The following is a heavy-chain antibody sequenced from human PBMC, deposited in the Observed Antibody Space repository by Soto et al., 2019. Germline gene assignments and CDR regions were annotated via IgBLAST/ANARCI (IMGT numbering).Heavy chain of an antibody. J-gene: IGHJ4*02. V-gene: IGHV1-8*01. CDR1: GYTFPSYD. Sequence: ASVTVSCKASGYTFPSYDINWVRQATGQGLEWMGWMNPNSGNTGYAQKFQGRVTVTRNTSISAAYMELSSLRSEDTAMYYCARGYCTSTSCSFDRWGQGTLVTVSS. D-gene: IGHD2-2*01. CDR3: ARGYCTSTSCSFDR. CDR2: MNPNSGNT.